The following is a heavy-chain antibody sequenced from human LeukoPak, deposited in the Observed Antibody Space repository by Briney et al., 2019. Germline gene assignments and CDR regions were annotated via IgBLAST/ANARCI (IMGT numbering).Heavy chain of an antibody. Sequence: TGGSLRLSRVAPGFTYSSYAMSWVRQAPGKGLEWVSAISGSGGSTYYADSVKGRFTISRDNSKNTLYLQMNSLRAEDTAVYYCAKDLGTRDGFDYWGQGTLVTVSS. D-gene: IGHD5-24*01. CDR3: AKDLGTRDGFDY. V-gene: IGHV3-23*01. J-gene: IGHJ4*02. CDR1: GFTYSSYA. CDR2: ISGSGGST.